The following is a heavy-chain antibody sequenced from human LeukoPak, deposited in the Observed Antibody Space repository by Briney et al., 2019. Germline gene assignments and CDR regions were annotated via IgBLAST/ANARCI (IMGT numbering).Heavy chain of an antibody. V-gene: IGHV4-30-4*08. CDR3: AGQRWELPDY. D-gene: IGHD1-26*01. J-gene: IGHJ4*02. CDR2: IYYSGST. CDR1: GGSIGSGDYY. Sequence: SETLSLTCTVSGGSIGSGDYYWSWIRQPPGKGLEWIGYIYYSGSTYYNPSLKSRVTISVDTSKNQFSLKLSSVTAADTAVYYRAGQRWELPDYWGQGTLVTVSS.